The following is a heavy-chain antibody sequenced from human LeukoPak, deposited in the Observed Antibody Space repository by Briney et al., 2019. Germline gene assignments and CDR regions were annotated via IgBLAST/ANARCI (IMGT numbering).Heavy chain of an antibody. J-gene: IGHJ1*01. CDR3: TCHSGWSGPSE. V-gene: IGHV4-4*02. CDR1: GGSISSSW. CDR2: IFHSGST. Sequence: SETLSLTCAVSGGSISSSWWSWVRQPPGKGLEWIGEIFHSGSTNYNPSLKSRVTISVDKSKNHFSLELTSVTAADTAVYYCTCHSGWSGPSEWGQGTLVIVSS. D-gene: IGHD6-19*01.